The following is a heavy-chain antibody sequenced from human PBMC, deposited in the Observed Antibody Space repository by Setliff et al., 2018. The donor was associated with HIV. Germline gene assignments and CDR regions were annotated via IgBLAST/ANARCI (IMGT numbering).Heavy chain of an antibody. J-gene: IGHJ4*02. D-gene: IGHD3-16*02. CDR3: ASLITFGGVIANYYFDY. Sequence: KPSETLSLTCTVSGGSISSSSYYWGWIRQPPGKGLEWIGSIYYSGSTYYNPSLKSRVTIPVDTSKNQFSLKLSSVTAADTAVYYCASLITFGGVIANYYFDYWGQGTLVTVSS. CDR1: GGSISSSSYY. V-gene: IGHV4-39*01. CDR2: IYYSGST.